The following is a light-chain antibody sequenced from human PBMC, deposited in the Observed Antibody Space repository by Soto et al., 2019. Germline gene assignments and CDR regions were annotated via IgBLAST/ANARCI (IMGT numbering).Light chain of an antibody. V-gene: IGLV1-44*01. CDR1: SSNIGSNT. J-gene: IGLJ1*01. CDR3: AAWDDSLNGSYV. Sequence: QSVLTQPPSASGTPGQRATISCSGSSSNIGSNTVNWYQQLPGTAPKLLIYSNNQRPSGVPDRFSGSKSGTSASLAISGLQSEDEADYYCAAWDDSLNGSYVFGTGTKVT. CDR2: SNN.